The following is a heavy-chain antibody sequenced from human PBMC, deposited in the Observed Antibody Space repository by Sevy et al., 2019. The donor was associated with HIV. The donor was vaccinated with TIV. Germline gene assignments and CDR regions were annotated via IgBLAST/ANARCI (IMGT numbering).Heavy chain of an antibody. J-gene: IGHJ4*02. CDR2: IDPISAGT. V-gene: IGHV1-2*02. CDR3: VRIRFQTGAFAS. Sequence: ASVKVSCKASGYTFTGHYLHWVRQAPGRGLEWMGWIDPISAGTNYAQKFKGRVTMARDTSISTASMELSRLGFDDTAMYYCVRIRFQTGAFASWGQGTLVTVSS. D-gene: IGHD7-27*01. CDR1: GYTFTGHY.